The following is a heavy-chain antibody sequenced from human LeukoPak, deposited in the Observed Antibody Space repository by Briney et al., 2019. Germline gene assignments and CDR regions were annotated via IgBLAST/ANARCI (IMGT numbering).Heavy chain of an antibody. J-gene: IGHJ4*02. Sequence: ASVKVSCKASGYTFTGYYMHWVRQAPGQGLEWMGWINPNSGGTNYAQKFQGRVTMTRDTSISTAYMELRSLRSDDTAIYYCARDDGLVYVKFVDYWGQGTLVTVSS. V-gene: IGHV1-2*02. CDR3: ARDDGLVYVKFVDY. CDR1: GYTFTGYY. CDR2: INPNSGGT. D-gene: IGHD2-8*01.